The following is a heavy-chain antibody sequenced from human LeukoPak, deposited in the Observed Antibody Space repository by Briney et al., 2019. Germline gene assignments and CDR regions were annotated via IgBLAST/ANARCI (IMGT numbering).Heavy chain of an antibody. D-gene: IGHD3-10*01. CDR2: TYTSGSI. CDR1: GASVTSYY. V-gene: IGHV4-4*07. Sequence: SETLSLTCSVSGASVTSYYWSWIRQPAGKGLEWLGRTYTSGSINYNPSLKSRVTMSVDTSKNQFSLKLRSVTAADTAVYYCVRGGYYYGPSDWGQGTLVTVSS. CDR3: VRGGYYYGPSD. J-gene: IGHJ4*02.